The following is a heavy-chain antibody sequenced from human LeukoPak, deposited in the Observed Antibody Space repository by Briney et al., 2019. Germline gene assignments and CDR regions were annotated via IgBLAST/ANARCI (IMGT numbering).Heavy chain of an antibody. D-gene: IGHD3-22*01. V-gene: IGHV3-33*01. CDR3: ARGWGSSVYASAFDI. Sequence: GGSLRLSCAASGFTFSSYGMHWVRQAPGKGLEWVALIWYEGNTKKYADSVKGRITISRDNSKNTLYLEMNGLRAEDTAVYYCARGWGSSVYASAFDIWGQGTMVTISS. J-gene: IGHJ3*02. CDR2: IWYEGNTK. CDR1: GFTFSSYG.